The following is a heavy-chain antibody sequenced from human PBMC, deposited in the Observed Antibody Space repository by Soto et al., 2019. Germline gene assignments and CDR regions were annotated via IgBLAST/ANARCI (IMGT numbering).Heavy chain of an antibody. CDR1: GGIFSTYA. J-gene: IGHJ4*02. CDR2: IIPIFGTP. Sequence: QVQLVQSGAEVKKPGSSVKVSCKASGGIFSTYAISWLRRAPGQGLAWMGGIIPIFGTPNYAQRFQGSVTITADDSTSTAYMELSRLRSEETAVYYCARDRDDYGSGNYYNRIDFWGQGTLVTVSS. V-gene: IGHV1-69*01. CDR3: ARDRDDYGSGNYYNRIDF. D-gene: IGHD3-10*01.